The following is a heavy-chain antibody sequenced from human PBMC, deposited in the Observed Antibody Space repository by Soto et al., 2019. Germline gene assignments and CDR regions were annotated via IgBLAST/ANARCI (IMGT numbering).Heavy chain of an antibody. Sequence: GESLKISCKGSGYSFATYWIGWVRQMPGKGLEWMGRIDPSDSYTNYSPSFQGHVTISADKSISTAYLQWSSLKASDTAMYYCARRPVVPAAMLGHYYYGMDVWGQGTTVTVSS. V-gene: IGHV5-10-1*01. CDR1: GYSFATYW. D-gene: IGHD2-2*01. CDR3: ARRPVVPAAMLGHYYYGMDV. J-gene: IGHJ6*02. CDR2: IDPSDSYT.